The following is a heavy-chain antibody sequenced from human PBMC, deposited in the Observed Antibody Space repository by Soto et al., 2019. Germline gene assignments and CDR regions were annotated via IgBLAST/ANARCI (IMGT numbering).Heavy chain of an antibody. CDR2: IYPGDSYT. J-gene: IGHJ4*02. Sequence: PGESLKISCKGFGYTFTNYWIAWVRQMPGKGLECMGIIYPGDSYTDYGPSFEGHVTMSVDRSINTAFLEWSSLKASDSAMYYCARLTLAQDSSGYHIFDYWGQGTPVTVSS. CDR3: ARLTLAQDSSGYHIFDY. V-gene: IGHV5-51*01. D-gene: IGHD3-22*01. CDR1: GYTFTNYW.